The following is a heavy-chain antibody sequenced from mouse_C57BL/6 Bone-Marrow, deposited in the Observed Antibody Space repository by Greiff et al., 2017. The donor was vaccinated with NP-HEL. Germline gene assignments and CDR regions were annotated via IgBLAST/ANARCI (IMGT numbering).Heavy chain of an antibody. CDR3: TAGGHAY. J-gene: IGHJ3*01. V-gene: IGHV6-3*01. CDR1: GFTFSNYW. D-gene: IGHD1-1*02. Sequence: EVKLQESGGGLVQPGGSMKLSCVASGFTFSNYWMNWVRQSPEKGLEWVAQIRLKSDNYATHYAESVKGRFTISRDDSKSIVYLQMNNLRAEDTGIYYCTAGGHAYWGQGTLVTVSA. CDR2: IRLKSDNYAT.